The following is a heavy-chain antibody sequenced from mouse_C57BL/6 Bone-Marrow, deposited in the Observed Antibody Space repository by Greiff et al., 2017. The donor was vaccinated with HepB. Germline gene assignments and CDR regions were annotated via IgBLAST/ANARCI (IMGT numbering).Heavy chain of an antibody. Sequence: QVQLQQSGAELAKPGASVKLSCKASGYTFTSYWMHWVKQRPGQGLEWIGYINPSSGYTKYNQKFKDKATLTADKSTSTAYMQRSSLKYEDSAVYYCARGGYRSWFAYWGQGTLVTVSA. D-gene: IGHD2-2*01. CDR1: GYTFTSYW. V-gene: IGHV1-7*01. J-gene: IGHJ3*01. CDR2: INPSSGYT. CDR3: ARGGYRSWFAY.